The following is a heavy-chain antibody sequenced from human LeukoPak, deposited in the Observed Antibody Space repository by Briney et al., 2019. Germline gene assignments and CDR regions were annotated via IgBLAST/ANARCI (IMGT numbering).Heavy chain of an antibody. V-gene: IGHV4-39*07. CDR2: MYYSGNT. CDR1: SGSISSTSYY. J-gene: IGHJ5*02. CDR3: ARDWRINWFDP. Sequence: SETLSLTCTVSSGSISSTSYYWGWIRQPPGMGLEWIGSMYYSGNTYYNPSLKSRVTISIDTSKNQFSLKLSSITAADTAVYYCARDWRINWFDPWGQGTLVTVSS. D-gene: IGHD2/OR15-2a*01.